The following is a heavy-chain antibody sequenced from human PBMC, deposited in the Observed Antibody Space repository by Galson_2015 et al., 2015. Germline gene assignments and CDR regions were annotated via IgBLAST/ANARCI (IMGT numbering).Heavy chain of an antibody. CDR3: TTDRSWQELLLGLDAFDI. CDR2: IKSKTDGGTT. V-gene: IGHV3-15*01. J-gene: IGHJ3*02. D-gene: IGHD2-15*01. CDR1: GISFSSFT. Sequence: SLRLSCAASGISFSSFTMHWVRQAPGEGLQWVGRIKSKTDGGTTDYAAPVKGRFTISRDDSKNTLYLQMNSLKTEDTAVYYCTTDRSWQELLLGLDAFDIWGQGTMVTVSS.